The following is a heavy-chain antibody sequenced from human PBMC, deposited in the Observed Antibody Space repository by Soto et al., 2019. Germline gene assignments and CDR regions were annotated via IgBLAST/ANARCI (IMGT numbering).Heavy chain of an antibody. V-gene: IGHV3-30-3*01. Sequence: PGGSLRLSSADSGCTFTSYAMHWVRQAPGKGLEWVAVISYDGSNKYYADSVKGRFTISRDNSKNTLYLQMNSLRAEDTAVYYCARDGRITMIVVVIPHWFDLWGQGILVTVSS. D-gene: IGHD3-22*01. CDR1: GCTFTSYA. CDR2: ISYDGSNK. CDR3: ARDGRITMIVVVIPHWFDL. J-gene: IGHJ5*02.